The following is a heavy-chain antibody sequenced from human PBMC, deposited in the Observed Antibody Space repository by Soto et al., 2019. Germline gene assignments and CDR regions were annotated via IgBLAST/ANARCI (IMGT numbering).Heavy chain of an antibody. Sequence: VASVKVSCKASGGTFSSYAISWVRQAPGQGLEWMGGIIPIFGTANYAQKFQGRVTITADESTSTAYMELSSLRSEDTAVYYCATQVVRGYYFDYWGQGTLVTVSS. CDR1: GGTFSSYA. D-gene: IGHD2-15*01. CDR3: ATQVVRGYYFDY. J-gene: IGHJ4*02. CDR2: IIPIFGTA. V-gene: IGHV1-69*13.